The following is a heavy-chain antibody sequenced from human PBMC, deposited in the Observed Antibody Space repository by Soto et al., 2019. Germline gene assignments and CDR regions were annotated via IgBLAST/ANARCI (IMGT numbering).Heavy chain of an antibody. CDR1: GYTFTSYD. CDR3: ARVYCSSTSCHYYYGMDV. D-gene: IGHD2-2*01. Sequence: ASVKVSCKASGYTFTSYDINWVRQATGQGLEWMGWMNPNSGNTGYAQKFQGRVTMTRNTSISTAYMGLSSLRSEDTAVYYCARVYCSSTSCHYYYGMDVWGQGTTVTVSS. J-gene: IGHJ6*02. CDR2: MNPNSGNT. V-gene: IGHV1-8*01.